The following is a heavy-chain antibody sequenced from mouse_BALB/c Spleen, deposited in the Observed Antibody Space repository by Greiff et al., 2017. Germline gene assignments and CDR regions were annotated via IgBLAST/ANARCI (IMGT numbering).Heavy chain of an antibody. V-gene: IGHV1-69*02. CDR3: TRGGYGIFFDY. Sequence: QVQLQQPGAELVRPGASVKLSCKASGYTFTSYWINWVKQRPGQGLEWIGNIYPSDSYTNYNQKFKDKATLTVDKSSSTAYMQLSSPTSEDSAVYYCTRGGYGIFFDYWGQGTTLTVSS. CDR2: IYPSDSYT. D-gene: IGHD2-10*02. J-gene: IGHJ2*01. CDR1: GYTFTSYW.